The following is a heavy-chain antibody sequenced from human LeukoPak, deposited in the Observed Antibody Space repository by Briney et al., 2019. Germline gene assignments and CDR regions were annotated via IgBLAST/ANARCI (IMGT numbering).Heavy chain of an antibody. CDR1: GFNFSSYA. CDR3: ARDRGFDSGYYYGMDV. V-gene: IGHV3-30-3*01. Sequence: GGSLRLSCAASGFNFSSYAMHWVRQAPGKGLEWVAVISYDGSNKYYADSVKGRFTISRDNSKNTLYLQMNSLRAEDTAVYYCARDRGFDSGYYYGMDVWGQGTTVTVSS. D-gene: IGHD3-9*01. CDR2: ISYDGSNK. J-gene: IGHJ6*02.